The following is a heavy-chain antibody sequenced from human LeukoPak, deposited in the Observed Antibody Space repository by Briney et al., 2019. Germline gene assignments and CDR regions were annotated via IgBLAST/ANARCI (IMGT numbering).Heavy chain of an antibody. J-gene: IGHJ4*02. CDR2: TYYRSKWYN. D-gene: IGHD6-13*01. CDR1: GDSVSSNTPA. V-gene: IGHV6-1*01. CDR3: ARQQRGAFDY. Sequence: SQTLSLTCAISGDSVSSNTPAWNWIRQYPSRGLEWLGRTYYRSKWYNDYAVSVRSRLTINPDTAKNQFSLQLNSVTPEDTAVYYCARQQRGAFDYWGQGTLVTVSS.